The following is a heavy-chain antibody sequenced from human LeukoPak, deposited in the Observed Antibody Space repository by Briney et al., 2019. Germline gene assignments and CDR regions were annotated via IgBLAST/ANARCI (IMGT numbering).Heavy chain of an antibody. J-gene: IGHJ4*02. CDR2: ISGSGGNT. Sequence: GGSLRLSCAASGFTFSSYAMSWVRQAPGKGLEWVSAISGSGGNTYYADSVKGRFTISRDNSKDTLYLQMNSLRAEDTAVYYCAKYIGYCSGGSCNYYFDYWGQGTLVTVSS. CDR3: AKYIGYCSGGSCNYYFDY. D-gene: IGHD2-15*01. CDR1: GFTFSSYA. V-gene: IGHV3-23*01.